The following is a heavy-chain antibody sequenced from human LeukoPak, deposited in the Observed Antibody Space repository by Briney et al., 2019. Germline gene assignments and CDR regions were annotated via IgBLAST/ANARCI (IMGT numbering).Heavy chain of an antibody. CDR3: AIHYGSGSYLPL. Sequence: ASVKVSCKASGYTFTSYGISWVRQAPGQGLEWMGWISAYNGNTNYAQKFQGRVTITADESTSTAYMELSSLRSEDTAVYYCAIHYGSGSYLPLWGQGTLVTVSS. V-gene: IGHV1-18*01. J-gene: IGHJ4*02. CDR2: ISAYNGNT. D-gene: IGHD3-10*01. CDR1: GYTFTSYG.